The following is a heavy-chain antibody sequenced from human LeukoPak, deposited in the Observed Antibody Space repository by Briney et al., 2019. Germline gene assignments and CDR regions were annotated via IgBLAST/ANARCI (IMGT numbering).Heavy chain of an antibody. Sequence: GASVKVSCKASGYTFTSYYMHWVRQAPGQGLEWMGWISAYNGSTNYAQKLQGRVTMTTDTSTSTAYMELRSLRSDDTAVYYCARGEGRSSGWYIDYWGQGTLVTVSS. D-gene: IGHD6-19*01. V-gene: IGHV1-18*04. CDR2: ISAYNGST. CDR3: ARGEGRSSGWYIDY. J-gene: IGHJ4*02. CDR1: GYTFTSYY.